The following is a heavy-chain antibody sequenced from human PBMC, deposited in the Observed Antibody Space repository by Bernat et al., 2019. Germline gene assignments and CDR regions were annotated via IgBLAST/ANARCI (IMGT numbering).Heavy chain of an antibody. CDR2: IYYSGST. J-gene: IGHJ4*02. CDR3: ARGGKGWELLGPFDY. CDR1: GGSISSYY. Sequence: QVQLQESGPGLVKPSETLSLTCTVSGGSISSYYWSWIRQPPGKGLEWIGYIYYSGSTNYNPSLKSRVTISVDTSKNQFSLKLSSVTAADTAVYYCARGGKGWELLGPFDYWGQGTLVTVSS. D-gene: IGHD1-26*01. V-gene: IGHV4-59*01.